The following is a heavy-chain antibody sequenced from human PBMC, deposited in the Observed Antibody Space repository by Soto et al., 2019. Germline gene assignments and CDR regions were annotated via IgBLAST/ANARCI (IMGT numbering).Heavy chain of an antibody. CDR3: ARDWDCSGGSCYPTGGDY. J-gene: IGHJ4*02. V-gene: IGHV1-18*01. D-gene: IGHD2-15*01. Sequence: ASVKVSCKASGYTFTSYGISWVRQAPGQGLEWMGWISANNGNTNYAQKLQGRVIMTTDTSTSTAYMELRSLRSDDTAVYYCARDWDCSGGSCYPTGGDYWGQGTLVTVSS. CDR2: ISANNGNT. CDR1: GYTFTSYG.